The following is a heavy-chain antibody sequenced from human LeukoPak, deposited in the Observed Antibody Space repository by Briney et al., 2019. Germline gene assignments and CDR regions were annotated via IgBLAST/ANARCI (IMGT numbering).Heavy chain of an antibody. CDR1: GYTFTSYG. D-gene: IGHD3-9*01. V-gene: IGHV1-18*01. J-gene: IGHJ4*02. Sequence: ASVKVSCKASGYTFTSYGISWVRQAPGQGLEWMGWISAYNGNTNYAQKLQGRVTMTTDTSTSTAYMELRSLRSDDTAVYYCARSPDGYDILTGYFGYWGQGTLVTVSS. CDR2: ISAYNGNT. CDR3: ARSPDGYDILTGYFGY.